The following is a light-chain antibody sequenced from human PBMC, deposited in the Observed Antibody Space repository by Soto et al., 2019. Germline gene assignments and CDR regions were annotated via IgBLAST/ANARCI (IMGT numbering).Light chain of an antibody. CDR2: GAS. J-gene: IGKJ1*01. V-gene: IGKV1-39*01. CDR1: QSISIY. Sequence: DIQMTQSPSSLSASVGDRVTITCRASQSISIYLNWYQQTPGKAPKLLIYGASSLQSGVPSRFSGSGSGTDFTLTFSSLQPEDFATYYCQQTSSPPWTFGQGTKVEIK. CDR3: QQTSSPPWT.